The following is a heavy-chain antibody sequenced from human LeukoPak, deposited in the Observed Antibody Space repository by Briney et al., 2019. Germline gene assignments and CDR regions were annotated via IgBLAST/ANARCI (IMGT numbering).Heavy chain of an antibody. D-gene: IGHD3-10*01. J-gene: IGHJ5*02. Sequence: ASVKVSCKASGYTFTGYYMHWVRQAPGQGLEWMGWINPNSGGTYYGQKFQGRVTMTRDTSITTAYMELNRLRSDDTAVYYCARDPTYYYGSGSSGNRFDPWGQGTLVTVSS. CDR1: GYTFTGYY. V-gene: IGHV1-2*02. CDR2: INPNSGGT. CDR3: ARDPTYYYGSGSSGNRFDP.